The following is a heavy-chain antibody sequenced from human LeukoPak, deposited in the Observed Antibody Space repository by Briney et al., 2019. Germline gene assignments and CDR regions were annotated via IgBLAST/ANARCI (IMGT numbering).Heavy chain of an antibody. V-gene: IGHV3-23*01. Sequence: GGTLRLSCAASGFTFSSYGMSWVRQAPGKGLEWVSAISGSGGSTYYADSVKGRFTISRDNSKNTLYLQMNSLSAEDTAVYYCAKNGDRGAYCSGGSCYPYYYYYMDVWGKGTTVTISS. D-gene: IGHD2-15*01. CDR3: AKNGDRGAYCSGGSCYPYYYYYMDV. J-gene: IGHJ6*03. CDR1: GFTFSSYG. CDR2: ISGSGGST.